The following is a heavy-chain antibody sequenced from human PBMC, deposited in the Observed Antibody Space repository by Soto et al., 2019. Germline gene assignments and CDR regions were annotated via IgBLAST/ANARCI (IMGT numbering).Heavy chain of an antibody. CDR2: ISSSSSTI. J-gene: IGHJ6*02. CDR1: GFTFSSYS. CDR3: AGYGGNSV. V-gene: IGHV3-48*01. Sequence: GGSLRLSCAASGFTFSSYSMNWVRQAPGKGLEWVSYISSSSSTIYYADSVKGRFTISRDNSKNTVFLQMDSLRGDDTAVYYCAGYGGNSVWGQGTTVTVSS. D-gene: IGHD4-17*01.